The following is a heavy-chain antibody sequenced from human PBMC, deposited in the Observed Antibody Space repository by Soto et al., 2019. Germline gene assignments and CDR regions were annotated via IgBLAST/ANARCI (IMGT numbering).Heavy chain of an antibody. D-gene: IGHD3-22*01. V-gene: IGHV1-69*01. Sequence: QVQLMQSGAEVKKPGSSVKVSCKASGGTFSGFAISWVRQAPGQGLEWVGGIISRFGTTKYAEHFQDRVSITADESTGTASMELSSLKSDDTAVYFCARDPYYYDSNGNLAGYFDLWGRGTLVTVSS. J-gene: IGHJ2*01. CDR3: ARDPYYYDSNGNLAGYFDL. CDR1: GGTFSGFA. CDR2: IISRFGTT.